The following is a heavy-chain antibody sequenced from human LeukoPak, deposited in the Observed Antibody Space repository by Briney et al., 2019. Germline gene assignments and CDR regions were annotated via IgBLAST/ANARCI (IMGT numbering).Heavy chain of an antibody. Sequence: GGSLRLSCAASGFTFSSYWMHWVRQAPGKGLVWVSRISTDGSSTTYADSVKGRFTISRDNVKNTLFLQMNSLRAEDTAVYYCASYLTSIPSGMDVWGQGATVTVSS. V-gene: IGHV3-74*01. CDR2: ISTDGSST. D-gene: IGHD2/OR15-2a*01. CDR1: GFTFSSYW. J-gene: IGHJ6*02. CDR3: ASYLTSIPSGMDV.